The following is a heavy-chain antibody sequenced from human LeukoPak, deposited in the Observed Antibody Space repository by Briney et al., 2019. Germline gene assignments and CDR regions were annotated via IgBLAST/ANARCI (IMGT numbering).Heavy chain of an antibody. D-gene: IGHD3-9*01. CDR2: VNTDGSST. Sequence: HPGGSLRLSCATSGFTFSSYWMHWVRQAPGEGLVWVSRVNTDGSSTSYADSVKGRFTISRDNAKNTLYQQMNNLRAEDTAVYYCARDILTGYFNWGQGTLVTVSS. J-gene: IGHJ4*02. CDR3: ARDILTGYFN. CDR1: GFTFSSYW. V-gene: IGHV3-74*01.